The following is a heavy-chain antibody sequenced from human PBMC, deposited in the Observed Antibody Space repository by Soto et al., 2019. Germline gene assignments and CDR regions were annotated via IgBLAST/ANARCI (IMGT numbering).Heavy chain of an antibody. CDR1: NASISSCDYY. Sequence: SVPLSLNCTITNASISSCDYYWSWIRQPPGKGLEWIGEINHSGSTNYNPSLKSRVTISVDTSKNQFSLKLTSVTAADTAVYYFSKYY. J-gene: IGHJ6*03. V-gene: IGHV4-30-4*03. CDR3: SKYY. CDR2: INHSGST.